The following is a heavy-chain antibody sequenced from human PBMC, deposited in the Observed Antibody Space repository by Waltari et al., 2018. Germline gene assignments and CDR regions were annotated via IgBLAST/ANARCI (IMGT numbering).Heavy chain of an antibody. J-gene: IGHJ4*02. Sequence: QVQLVQSGAEVKKPGASVKVSCKASGYTFTSYGISWVRPAPGHGLEWMGWISAYNGNTNYAQKLQGRVTMTTDTSTSTAYMELRSLRSDDTAVYYCAREGQGYDFWSGYYYFDYWGQGTLVTVSS. CDR3: AREGQGYDFWSGYYYFDY. D-gene: IGHD3-3*01. CDR1: GYTFTSYG. CDR2: ISAYNGNT. V-gene: IGHV1-18*01.